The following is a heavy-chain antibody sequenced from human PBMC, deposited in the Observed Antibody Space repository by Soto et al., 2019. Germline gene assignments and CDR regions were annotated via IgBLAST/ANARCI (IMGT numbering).Heavy chain of an antibody. D-gene: IGHD3-9*01. CDR1: GFTFSSYA. CDR3: AKDLAVAEVDSAYYYYGMDV. J-gene: IGHJ6*02. Sequence: GGSLRLSCAASGFTFSSYAMSWVRQAPGKGLEWVSAISGSGGSTYYADSVKGRFTISRDNSKNTLYLQMNSLRAEDTAVYYCAKDLAVAEVDSAYYYYGMDVWGQGTTVTVSS. V-gene: IGHV3-23*01. CDR2: ISGSGGST.